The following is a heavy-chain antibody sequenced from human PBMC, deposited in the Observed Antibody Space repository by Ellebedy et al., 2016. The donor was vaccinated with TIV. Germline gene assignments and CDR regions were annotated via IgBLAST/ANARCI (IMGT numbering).Heavy chain of an antibody. CDR2: ISGSGGST. D-gene: IGHD1-20*01. CDR3: AKSWGYNWNVSPPDY. CDR1: GFTFSSYA. V-gene: IGHV3-23*01. Sequence: GESLKISCAASGFTFSSYAMSWVRQAPGKGLEWVSAISGSGGSTYYADSVKGRFTISRDNSKNTLYLQMNSLRAEDTAVYYCAKSWGYNWNVSPPDYWGQGTLVTVSS. J-gene: IGHJ4*02.